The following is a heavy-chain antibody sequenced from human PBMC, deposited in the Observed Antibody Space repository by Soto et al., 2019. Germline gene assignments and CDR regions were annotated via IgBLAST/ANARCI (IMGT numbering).Heavy chain of an antibody. J-gene: IGHJ6*02. CDR3: AKGGAIVAAGTRVYLYNAMDV. V-gene: IGHV1-2*02. Sequence: ASVKVSCKASGYTFTGYYVHWVRQAPGQGLEWMGWINPNSGDTYLAQRFQGRVTMNRDTSIGTAYMELGGLTSDDTAEYYCAKGGAIVAAGTRVYLYNAMDVWGQGTTVTVSS. D-gene: IGHD1-26*01. CDR1: GYTFTGYY. CDR2: INPNSGDT.